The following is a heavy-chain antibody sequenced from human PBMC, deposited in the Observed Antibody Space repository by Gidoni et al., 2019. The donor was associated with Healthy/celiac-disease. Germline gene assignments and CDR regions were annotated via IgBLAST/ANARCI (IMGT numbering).Heavy chain of an antibody. CDR1: AFTFSSYD. D-gene: IGHD3-22*01. Sequence: QVHPVEFGGGVVQPGRSVSLSCASSAFTFSSYDMHWVRQAPGKGPEWVAVISYDGSNKYYEDSVEGRFTISRDNSKNTLYLQMNSLRAEDTAVYYCAKARGYYYDSSGPGYWGQGTLVTVSS. CDR3: AKARGYYYDSSGPGY. V-gene: IGHV3-30*18. CDR2: ISYDGSNK. J-gene: IGHJ4*02.